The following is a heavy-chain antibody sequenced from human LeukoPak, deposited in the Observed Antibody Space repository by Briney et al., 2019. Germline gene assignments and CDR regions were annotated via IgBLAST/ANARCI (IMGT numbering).Heavy chain of an antibody. D-gene: IGHD2-2*02. CDR3: ARTYCSSTSCYTILYNLDY. CDR2: INPNSGGT. V-gene: IGHV1-2*02. J-gene: IGHJ4*02. CDR1: GYTFTGYY. Sequence: GASVKVSCKASGYTFTGYYMHLVRQAPGQGLEWMGWINPNSGGTNYAQKFQGRVTMTRDTSISTAYMELSRLRSDDTAVYYCARTYCSSTSCYTILYNLDYWGQGTLVTVSS.